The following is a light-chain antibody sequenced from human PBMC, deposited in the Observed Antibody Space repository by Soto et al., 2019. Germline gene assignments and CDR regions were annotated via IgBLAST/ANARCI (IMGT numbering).Light chain of an antibody. CDR3: QQYNNWPQT. V-gene: IGKV3-15*01. CDR1: QSVSSN. Sequence: IVWTQSPATLSVSPGERATLSCRASQSVSSNLAWYQQKPGQAPRLLIYGASTRATGIPARFSGSGSGTEFTLTISSLQSEDFAVYYCQQYNNWPQTFGQGTKV. CDR2: GAS. J-gene: IGKJ1*01.